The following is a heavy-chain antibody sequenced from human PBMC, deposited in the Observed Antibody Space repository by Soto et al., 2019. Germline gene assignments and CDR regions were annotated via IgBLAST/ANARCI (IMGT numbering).Heavy chain of an antibody. CDR2: INPDGGWT. CDR3: ARAAYSGPDY. V-gene: IGHV1-46*01. Sequence: ASVKVSCKAFGYTFTNYFMHWVRQAPGQGLEWMATINPDGGWTRYGQSYQGRLTLTRDAAANTVYMDLNSLTSDDAAVYYCARAAYSGPDYWGQGTLVTVSS. J-gene: IGHJ4*02. CDR1: GYTFTNYF. D-gene: IGHD4-4*01.